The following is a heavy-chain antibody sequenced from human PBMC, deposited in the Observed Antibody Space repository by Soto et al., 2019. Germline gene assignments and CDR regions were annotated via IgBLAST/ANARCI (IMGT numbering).Heavy chain of an antibody. CDR2: IYSGGST. J-gene: IGHJ6*02. V-gene: IGHV3-53*01. D-gene: IGHD4-4*01. Sequence: PGGSLRLSCAASGFTVSSNYMSWVRQAPGKGLEWVSVIYSGGSTYYADSVKGRFTISRDNSKNTLYLQMNSLRAEDTAVYYCATIPRATVTIHYYYGMDVWGQGTTVTVSS. CDR1: GFTVSSNY. CDR3: ATIPRATVTIHYYYGMDV.